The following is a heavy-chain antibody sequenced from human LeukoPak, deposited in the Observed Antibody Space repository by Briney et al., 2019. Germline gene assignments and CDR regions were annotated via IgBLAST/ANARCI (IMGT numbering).Heavy chain of an antibody. V-gene: IGHV4-61*08. D-gene: IGHD2-15*01. CDR3: ARHLGYCSGGSCRATSTVTHADY. J-gene: IGHJ4*02. CDR1: GGSISSGDYY. CDR2: IYYSGST. Sequence: SETLSLTCTVSGGSISSGDYYWSWIRQPPGKGLEWIGYIYYSGSTNYNPSLKSRVTISVDTSKNQFSLKLSSVTAADTAVYYCARHLGYCSGGSCRATSTVTHADYWGQGTLVTVSS.